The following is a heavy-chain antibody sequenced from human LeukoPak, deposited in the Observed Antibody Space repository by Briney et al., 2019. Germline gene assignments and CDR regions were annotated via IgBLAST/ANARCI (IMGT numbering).Heavy chain of an antibody. V-gene: IGHV3-48*04. CDR3: ARDLNRIAVAGTAGY. D-gene: IGHD6-19*01. J-gene: IGHJ4*02. Sequence: GGSLRLSCAASGFTFSSYSMNWVRQAPGKGLAWVSYISSSSSTIYYADSVKGRFTISRDNAKNSLYLQMNSLRAEDTAVYYCARDLNRIAVAGTAGYWGQGTLVTVSS. CDR1: GFTFSSYS. CDR2: ISSSSSTI.